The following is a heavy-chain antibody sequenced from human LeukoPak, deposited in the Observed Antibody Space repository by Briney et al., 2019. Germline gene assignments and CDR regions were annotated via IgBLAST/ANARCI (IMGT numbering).Heavy chain of an antibody. CDR3: AEDLRDGYNINYFDY. CDR1: GFTFDDYA. V-gene: IGHV3-9*01. Sequence: PGRSLRLSCAASGFTFDDYAMHWVRQAPGKGLEWVSGISWNSGSIGYADSVKGRFTISRDNAKNSLYLQMNSLRAEDTALYYCAEDLRDGYNINYFDYWGQGTLVTVSS. J-gene: IGHJ4*02. D-gene: IGHD5-24*01. CDR2: ISWNSGSI.